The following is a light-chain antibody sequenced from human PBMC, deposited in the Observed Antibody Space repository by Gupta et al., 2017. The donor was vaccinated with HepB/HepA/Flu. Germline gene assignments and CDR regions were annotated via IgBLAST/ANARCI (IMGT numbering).Light chain of an antibody. V-gene: IGLV2-14*03. CDR3: SSYTRSSSLV. CDR1: TSDVGGYNS. Sequence: QSALPQPASVSGSPGQSITISSTGTTSDVGGYNSVSWYQQHPGKAPKLMIYDVTNRPSGVSDRFSGSKSGNTASLTISGLQAEDEGDYFCSSYTRSSSLVFGGGTKLTVL. CDR2: DVT. J-gene: IGLJ2*01.